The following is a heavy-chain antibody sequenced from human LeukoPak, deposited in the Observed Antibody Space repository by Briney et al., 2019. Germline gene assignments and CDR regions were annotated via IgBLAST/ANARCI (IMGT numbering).Heavy chain of an antibody. CDR3: ARGSGYYYPSSSDYFDY. CDR2: IYYSGST. V-gene: IGHV4-30-4*07. J-gene: IGHJ4*02. CDR1: GGSISSGGYS. Sequence: SETLSLTCAVSGGSISSGGYSWSWIRQPPGKGLEWIGYIYYSGSTYYNPSLKSRVTISVDTSKNQFSLKLSSVTAADTAVYYCARGSGYYYPSSSDYFDYWGQGTLVTVSS. D-gene: IGHD3-22*01.